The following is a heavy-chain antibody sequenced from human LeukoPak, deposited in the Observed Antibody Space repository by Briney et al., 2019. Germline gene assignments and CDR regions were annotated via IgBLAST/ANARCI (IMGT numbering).Heavy chain of an antibody. V-gene: IGHV3-74*01. CDR3: ARDVPHNWFDT. CDR1: GITFGNNW. J-gene: IGHJ5*02. CDR2: INSDGGGA. Sequence: GGSLRLSCAASGITFGNNWMHWVRQGPGKGLVWISRINSDGGGAFYADSVKGRFTVSRDNAKNTLYLQMNSLRAEDTAVYYCARDVPHNWFDTWGQGTLVTASS.